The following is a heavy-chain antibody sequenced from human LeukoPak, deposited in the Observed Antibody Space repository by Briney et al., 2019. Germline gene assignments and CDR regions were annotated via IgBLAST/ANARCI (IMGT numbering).Heavy chain of an antibody. CDR1: GFTFSKFP. V-gene: IGHV4-39*01. CDR3: ARQMGAGDY. J-gene: IGHJ4*02. Sequence: GSLRLSCAASGFTFSKFPMGWVRQAPGRGLEWIGSIYYSGSTYYNPSLKSRVTISVDTSKNQFSLKLSSVTAADTAVYYCARQMGAGDYWGQGTLVTVSS. CDR2: IYYSGST. D-gene: IGHD1-26*01.